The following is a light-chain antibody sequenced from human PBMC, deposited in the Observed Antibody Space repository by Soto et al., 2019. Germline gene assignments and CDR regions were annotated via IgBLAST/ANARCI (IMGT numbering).Light chain of an antibody. J-gene: IGKJ2*01. CDR3: QQYLSLPVT. CDR2: GAS. V-gene: IGKV3-20*01. CDR1: QTVTSNY. Sequence: EVVLTQSPGTLSLSPGERATLSCRASQTVTSNYLAWYQQKPGQAPRLLIYGASSRATDIPHRFSGSGSGTDFTLTISRLEPEDFALYDGQQYLSLPVTFGQGTKLEIK.